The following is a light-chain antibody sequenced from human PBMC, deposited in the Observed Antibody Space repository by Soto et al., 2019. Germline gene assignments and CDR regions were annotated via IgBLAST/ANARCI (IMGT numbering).Light chain of an antibody. Sequence: EIVLTHSAGTLSSSPGERATLSCGASQSIDNNYLAWYQQKHGQAPRLVIYGASTRATDIPDRFSASGYGTDFTLTISRLEPEDFAVYYCQQYSRAPLTFGQGTKVDIK. J-gene: IGKJ1*01. CDR2: GAS. CDR3: QQYSRAPLT. V-gene: IGKV3-20*01. CDR1: QSIDNNY.